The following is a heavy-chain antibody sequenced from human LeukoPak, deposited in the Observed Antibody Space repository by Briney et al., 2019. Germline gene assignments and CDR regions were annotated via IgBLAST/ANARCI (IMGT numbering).Heavy chain of an antibody. CDR3: TRTYDEWNCGGDCYPAQLGY. J-gene: IGHJ4*02. CDR1: GFTFSGSA. D-gene: IGHD2-21*02. CDR2: IRSKSNNYAT. V-gene: IGHV3-73*01. Sequence: PGGSLKLSCAASGFTFSGSAMHWVRQASGKGLEWVGRIRSKSNNYATAYGTSVKGRFTISRDDSQNTTYLQMNSLKTEDTAVYYCTRTYDEWNCGGDCYPAQLGYWGQGTLVTVSS.